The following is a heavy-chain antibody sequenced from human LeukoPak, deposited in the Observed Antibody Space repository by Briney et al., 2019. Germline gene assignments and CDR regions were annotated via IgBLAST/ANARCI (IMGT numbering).Heavy chain of an antibody. D-gene: IGHD3-16*01. J-gene: IGHJ4*02. CDR3: AKDGGGCHDY. CDR1: GFTFNSYG. CDR2: ISGSGGST. V-gene: IGHV3-23*01. Sequence: PGGSLRLSCAASGFTFNSYGMHWVRQAPGKGLEWVSGISGSGGSTYYADSVKGRFTISRDNSKNTLYVQMTSLRADDTAVYYCAKDGGGCHDYWGQGTLVTVSS.